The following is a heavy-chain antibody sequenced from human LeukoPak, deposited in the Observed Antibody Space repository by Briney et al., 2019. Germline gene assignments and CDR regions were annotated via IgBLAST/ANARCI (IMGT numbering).Heavy chain of an antibody. V-gene: IGHV3-23*01. J-gene: IGHJ6*02. D-gene: IGHD2-2*01. Sequence: GGSLRLSCAASGFTFSSYAMSWVRQAPGKGLEWVSAISGRGDNTYYADSVKGRFTISRDNSKNTLYLQMNSLRAEDTAVYYCAKAQYCSSISCQYYYYGMDVWGQGTTVTVSS. CDR2: ISGRGDNT. CDR1: GFTFSSYA. CDR3: AKAQYCSSISCQYYYYGMDV.